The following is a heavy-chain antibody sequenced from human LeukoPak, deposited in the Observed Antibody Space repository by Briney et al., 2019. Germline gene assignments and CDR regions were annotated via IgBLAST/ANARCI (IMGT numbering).Heavy chain of an antibody. V-gene: IGHV4-59*01. CDR3: AREAQYYYDSSGYLDY. CDR2: IYYSGST. CDR1: GGSISSYY. J-gene: IGHJ4*02. Sequence: TPSETLSLTCTVSGGSISSYYWSWIRQPPGKGLEWIGYIYYSGSTNYNPSLKSRVTISVDTSKNQFSLKLSSVTAADTAVYYCAREAQYYYDSSGYLDYWGQGTLVTVSS. D-gene: IGHD3-22*01.